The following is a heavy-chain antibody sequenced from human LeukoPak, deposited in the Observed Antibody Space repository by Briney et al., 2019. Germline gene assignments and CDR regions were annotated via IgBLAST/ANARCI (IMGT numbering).Heavy chain of an antibody. CDR2: ISGSSSYT. CDR3: ARLAGTAQPFAY. D-gene: IGHD6-13*01. CDR1: GFTFSDYY. Sequence: PGGSLRLSCAASGFTFSDYYMSWIRQAPGKGLEWISYISGSSSYTNYADSVKGRFTISRDNAKNSLYLQMNSLRAEDTAVYYCARLAGTAQPFAYWGQGTLVTVSS. J-gene: IGHJ4*02. V-gene: IGHV3-11*03.